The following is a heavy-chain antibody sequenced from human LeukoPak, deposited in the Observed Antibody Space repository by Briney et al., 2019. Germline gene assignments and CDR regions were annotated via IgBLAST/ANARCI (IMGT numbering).Heavy chain of an antibody. V-gene: IGHV1-8*01. J-gene: IGHJ6*02. CDR3: ARDMVRGTYYYGMDV. Sequence: GASVKVSCKASGYTFTSYDINWVRHATGQGLELMGWMNPNSGNTGYAQKFQGRVTMTRNTSISTAYMELSSLRSEDTAVYYCARDMVRGTYYYGMDVWGQGTTVTVSS. CDR2: MNPNSGNT. D-gene: IGHD3-10*01. CDR1: GYTFTSYD.